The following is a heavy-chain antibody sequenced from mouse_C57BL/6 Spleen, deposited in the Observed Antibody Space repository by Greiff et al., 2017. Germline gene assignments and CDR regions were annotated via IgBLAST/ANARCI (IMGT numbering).Heavy chain of an antibody. J-gene: IGHJ2*01. Sequence: EVKLMESGAELVRPGASVKLSCTASGFNIKDYYMHWVKQRPEQGLEWIGRIDPEDGDTEYAPKFQGKATMTADTSSNTAYLQLSSLTSEDTAVYYCTTRGVITTVVATPFDYGGQGTTLTVSS. CDR1: GFNIKDYY. V-gene: IGHV14-1*01. CDR3: TTRGVITTVVATPFDY. D-gene: IGHD1-1*01. CDR2: IDPEDGDT.